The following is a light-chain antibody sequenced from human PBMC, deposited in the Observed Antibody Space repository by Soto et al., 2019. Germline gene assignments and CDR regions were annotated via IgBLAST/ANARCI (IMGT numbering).Light chain of an antibody. V-gene: IGLV1-44*01. CDR3: AAWDDSLNGLV. Sequence: QSVLTQPPSASGTPGQRVTISCSGSSSNIGSNTVNWYQQLPGTAPKLLIYNNNQRPSGVPDRFSGSKSGTSASLAISGLXXXXXXXXYCAAWDDSLNGLVFGTGTKLTV. CDR2: NNN. J-gene: IGLJ1*01. CDR1: SSNIGSNT.